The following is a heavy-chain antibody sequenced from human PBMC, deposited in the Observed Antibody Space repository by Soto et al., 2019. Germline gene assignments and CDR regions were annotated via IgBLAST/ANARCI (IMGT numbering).Heavy chain of an antibody. CDR3: ARYRRYQSEDAFDI. CDR2: INPNSGGT. J-gene: IGHJ3*02. CDR1: GYTCTGYY. V-gene: IGHV1-2*02. Sequence: GASVKVSCKAAGYTCTGYYRHWVRQAPGQGLEWMGWINPNSGGTNYAQKFQGRVTMTRDTSISTAYMELSRLRSDDTAVYYCARYRRYQSEDAFDIWGQGTMVTVSS. D-gene: IGHD1-20*01.